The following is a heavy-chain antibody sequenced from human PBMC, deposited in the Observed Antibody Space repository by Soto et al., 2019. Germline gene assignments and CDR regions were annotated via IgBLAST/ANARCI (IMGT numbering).Heavy chain of an antibody. CDR3: TRPACFSSTSCYPAEYFQH. CDR2: IYRGDSDT. CDR1: GYSVTSYW. D-gene: IGHD2-2*01. J-gene: IGHJ1*01. Sequence: PGESLKISCKGSGYSVTSYWIGWVRQMPGKGLEWMGIIYRGDSDTRYSPSFQGQVTISADKSISTAYLQWSSLKASDTAMYYCTRPACFSSTSCYPAEYFQHWGKGTLVTVSS. V-gene: IGHV5-51*01.